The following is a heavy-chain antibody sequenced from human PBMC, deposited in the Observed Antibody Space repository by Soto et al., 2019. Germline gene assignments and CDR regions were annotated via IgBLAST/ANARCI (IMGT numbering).Heavy chain of an antibody. CDR1: GGSISGGVHY. Sequence: QVQLQESGPGLVKPSETLSLTCTVSGGSISGGVHYWSWIRQPPGKGLEWIGHIFDSGSTYYYPSLKRRLTISVDTSKNQFPLRLSSVTAADTAVYYCAREIMPLTNDWYFDLWGRGTLVTVSS. J-gene: IGHJ2*01. CDR3: AREIMPLTNDWYFDL. V-gene: IGHV4-30-4*01. D-gene: IGHD2-8*01. CDR2: IFDSGST.